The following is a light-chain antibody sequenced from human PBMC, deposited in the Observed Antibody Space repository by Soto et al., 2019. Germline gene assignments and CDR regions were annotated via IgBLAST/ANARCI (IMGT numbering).Light chain of an antibody. J-gene: IGKJ2*02. Sequence: EIVMTQSPATLSVSPGERVTLSCRASQSVSRFLAWYQQRPGQAPRLLIYDTSTRATGVPARFSASGSGTEFSLTISSLQSEDFAVYYCQQYDNWPPCTFGQGTKLEVK. CDR2: DTS. CDR1: QSVSRF. V-gene: IGKV3-15*01. CDR3: QQYDNWPPCT.